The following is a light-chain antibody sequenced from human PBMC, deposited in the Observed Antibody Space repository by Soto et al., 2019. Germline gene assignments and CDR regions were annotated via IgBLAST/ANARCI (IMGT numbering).Light chain of an antibody. J-gene: IGLJ3*02. CDR2: ENN. V-gene: IGLV1-51*02. CDR1: SSNIGNNY. CDR3: GTWDSSLSAE. Sequence: QSVLTQPPSVSAAPGQTVTISCSGSSSNIGNNYVSWYQQLPGTAPKLLIYENNKRPSGIPDRFSGSKSGTSATLGITGLQTGDEADYYCGTWDSSLSAEFGGGTQLTVL.